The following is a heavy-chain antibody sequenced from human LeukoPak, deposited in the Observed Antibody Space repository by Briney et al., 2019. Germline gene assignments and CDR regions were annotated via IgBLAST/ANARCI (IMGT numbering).Heavy chain of an antibody. CDR1: GYTFTSYD. D-gene: IGHD6-13*01. J-gene: IGHJ5*02. CDR3: ARVADLAAAEIWFDP. CDR2: MNPNSGNT. V-gene: IGHV1-8*03. Sequence: AASVKVSCKASGYTFTSYDINWVRQATGQGLEWMGWMNPNSGNTGYAQKLQGRVTITRNTSISTAYMELSSLRSEDTAVYYCARVADLAAAEIWFDPWGQGTLVTVSS.